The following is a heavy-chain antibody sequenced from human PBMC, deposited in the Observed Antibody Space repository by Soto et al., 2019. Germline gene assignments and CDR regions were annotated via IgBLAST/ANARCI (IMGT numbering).Heavy chain of an antibody. CDR1: GFTFSSYG. CDR3: AGAEKKQYSSSPVSDY. Sequence: GGSLRLSCAASGFTFSSYGMHWVRQAPGKGLEWVAVIWYDGSNKYYADSVKGRFTISRDNSKNKLYLQMNSLRAEDTAVYDSAGAEKKQYSSSPVSDYWGQGTLVTVSS. V-gene: IGHV3-33*01. CDR2: IWYDGSNK. J-gene: IGHJ4*02. D-gene: IGHD6-6*01.